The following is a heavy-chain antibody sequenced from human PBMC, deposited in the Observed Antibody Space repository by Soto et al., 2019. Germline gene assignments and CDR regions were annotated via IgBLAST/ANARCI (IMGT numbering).Heavy chain of an antibody. CDR3: ARDQLYYYDSFGRPLYGLDI. CDR2: VYYSDSI. V-gene: IGHV4-59*12. J-gene: IGHJ3*02. Sequence: SETLSLTCPVSGGSLSSYYWSWIRQAPGKGLENLGYVYYSDSINYNPSFKGRFTISRDNAKNSLYLQMNSLGAEDTAVYFCARDQLYYYDSFGRPLYGLDIWGQGTMVTVSS. CDR1: GGSLSSYY. D-gene: IGHD3-22*01.